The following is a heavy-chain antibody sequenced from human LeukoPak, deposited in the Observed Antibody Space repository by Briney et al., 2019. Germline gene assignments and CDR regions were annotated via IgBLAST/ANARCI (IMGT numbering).Heavy chain of an antibody. D-gene: IGHD3-22*01. CDR1: GFTFSSYA. CDR3: AKTRHDTSRLPFDP. Sequence: PGGSLRLSCAASGFTFSSYAMSWVRQAPGKGLEWVSGISATDGSTSYADSVKGRFTISRDNSKNTLYLQMNSLRDDDTAVYYCAKTRHDTSRLPFDPWGQGTLVTVSS. CDR2: ISATDGST. V-gene: IGHV3-23*01. J-gene: IGHJ5*02.